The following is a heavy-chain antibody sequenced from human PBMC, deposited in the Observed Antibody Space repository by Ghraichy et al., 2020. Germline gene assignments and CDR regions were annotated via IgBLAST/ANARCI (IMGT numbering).Heavy chain of an antibody. CDR2: ISGSGGST. J-gene: IGHJ3*02. D-gene: IGHD2-15*01. CDR3: AKDGTGYCSGGSCYPGAFDI. V-gene: IGHV3-23*01. CDR1: GFTFSSYA. Sequence: GESLNISCAASGFTFSSYAMSWVRQAPGKGLEWVSAISGSGGSTYYADSVKGRFTISRDNSKNTLYLQMNSLRAEDTAVYYCAKDGTGYCSGGSCYPGAFDIWGQGTMVTVSS.